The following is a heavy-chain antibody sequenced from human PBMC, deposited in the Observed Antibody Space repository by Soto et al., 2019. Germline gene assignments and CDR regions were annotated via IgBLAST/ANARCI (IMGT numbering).Heavy chain of an antibody. V-gene: IGHV4-34*01. D-gene: IGHD1-1*01. Sequence: SETLSLTCAVYGGSFSGYYWSWIRQPPGKGLEWIGEISHSGSTTNYNPSLKSRVTISVDTSRNQFSLKVSSVTAADTAVYYCARGRGKCHSDNCVPPLSYWYFGMDVWDQGTTVT. J-gene: IGHJ6*02. CDR1: GGSFSGYY. CDR2: ISHSGSTT. CDR3: ARGRGKCHSDNCVPPLSYWYFGMDV.